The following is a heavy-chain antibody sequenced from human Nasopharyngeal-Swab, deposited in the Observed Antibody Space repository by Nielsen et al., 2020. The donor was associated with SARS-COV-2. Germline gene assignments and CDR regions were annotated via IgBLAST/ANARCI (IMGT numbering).Heavy chain of an antibody. CDR3: ARQGQATITNPRRNFDY. CDR1: GGSISSSSYY. CDR2: IYYSGST. V-gene: IGHV4-39*01. J-gene: IGHJ4*02. Sequence: GSLRLSCPVSGGSISSSSYYWGWIRQPPGKGLEWIGSIYYSGSTYYNPSLKSRVTISVDTSKNQFSLKLSSVTAADTAVYYCARQGQATITNPRRNFDYWGQGTLVTVSS. D-gene: IGHD5-12*01.